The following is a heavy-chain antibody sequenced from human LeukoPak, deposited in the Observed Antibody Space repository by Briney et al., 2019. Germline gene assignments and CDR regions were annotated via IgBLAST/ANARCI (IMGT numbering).Heavy chain of an antibody. D-gene: IGHD3-22*01. J-gene: IGHJ4*02. CDR2: ISDDTI. CDR1: GFSFSTYS. Sequence: GGSLRLSCAASGFSFSTYSMNWVRQAPGKGLEWVSYISDDTIYYADSVKGRFTISRDDAKGSLYLQMNSLRAEDTAMYYCARDAGKHYDTSGLTGIGYWGQGTLVTVSS. V-gene: IGHV3-69-1*01. CDR3: ARDAGKHYDTSGLTGIGY.